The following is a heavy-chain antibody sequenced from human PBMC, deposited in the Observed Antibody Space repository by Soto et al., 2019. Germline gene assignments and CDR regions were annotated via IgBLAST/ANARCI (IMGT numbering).Heavy chain of an antibody. D-gene: IGHD5-12*01. CDR1: NFTFKTYW. CDR2: INDDGTYT. J-gene: IGHJ4*02. CDR3: AIGPPWLPTNA. Sequence: PGGSLRLSCAASNFTFKTYWMHWVRQAPGKGLVWVSRINDDGTYTTYADSVTGRFTISRDNAKNTLYLQMNSLRVEDTAVYYCAIGPPWLPTNAWGQGTLVTVSS. V-gene: IGHV3-74*01.